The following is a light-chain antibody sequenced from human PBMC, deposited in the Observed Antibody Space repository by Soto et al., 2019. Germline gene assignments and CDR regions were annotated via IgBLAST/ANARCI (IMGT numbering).Light chain of an antibody. CDR2: GAS. CDR1: QSVSIN. CDR3: QEYNNWPQT. V-gene: IGKV3-15*01. Sequence: TVLTQSPATLSVSPGERASLSCRASQSVSINLAWYQQKPGQAPRLLIYGASTRATGIPARFSGSGSGTEFTLTINSLQSEDFAVYYCQEYNNWPQTFGQGTKVEIK. J-gene: IGKJ1*01.